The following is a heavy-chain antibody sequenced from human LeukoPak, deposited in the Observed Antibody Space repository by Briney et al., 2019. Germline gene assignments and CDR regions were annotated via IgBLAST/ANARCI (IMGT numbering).Heavy chain of an antibody. CDR3: AKDIVVVVAAMDYYGMDV. Sequence: GGSLRLSCAASGFTFSSYCMHWVRQAPGKGLEWVAVISYDGSNKYYADSVKGRFTISRDNSKNTLYLQMNSLRAEETAVYYCAKDIVVVVAAMDYYGMDVWGEGTTVTVSS. V-gene: IGHV3-30*18. J-gene: IGHJ6*04. D-gene: IGHD2-15*01. CDR2: ISYDGSNK. CDR1: GFTFSSYC.